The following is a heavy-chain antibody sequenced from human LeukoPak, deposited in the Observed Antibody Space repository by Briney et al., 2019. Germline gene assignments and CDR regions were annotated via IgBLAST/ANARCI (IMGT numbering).Heavy chain of an antibody. J-gene: IGHJ4*02. D-gene: IGHD5-18*01. CDR2: IYHSGST. V-gene: IGHV4-30-2*01. CDR1: GGSISSGGYY. Sequence: SETLSLTCTVSGGSISSGGYYWSWIRQPPGKGLEWIGYIYHSGSTYYNPSLKSRVTISVDRSKNQFSLKLSSVTAADTAVYYCAEGRGYSYGSFDYWGQGTLATVSS. CDR3: AEGRGYSYGSFDY.